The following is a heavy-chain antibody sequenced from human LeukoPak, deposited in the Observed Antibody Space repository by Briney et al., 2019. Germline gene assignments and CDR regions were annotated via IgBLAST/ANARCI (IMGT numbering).Heavy chain of an antibody. V-gene: IGHV3-21*01. J-gene: IGHJ4*02. CDR1: GFTFSSYS. D-gene: IGHD3-9*01. CDR2: ISSSSSYI. Sequence: PGGSLRLSCAASGFTFSSYSMNWVRQAPGKGLEWVSSISSSSSYIYYADSVKGRFTISRDNAKNSLYLQMNSLRAEDTAAYYCASLGDYDILTGYLIDYWGQGTLVTVSS. CDR3: ASLGDYDILTGYLIDY.